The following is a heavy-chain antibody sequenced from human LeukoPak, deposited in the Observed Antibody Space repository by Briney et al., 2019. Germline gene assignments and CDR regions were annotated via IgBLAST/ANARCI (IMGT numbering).Heavy chain of an antibody. CDR2: ISYDGSNK. Sequence: PGGSLRLSCAASGFTFSDYYMSWVRQAPGKGLEWVAVISYDGSNKYYADSVKGRFTISRDNSKNTLYLQMNSLRAEDTAVYYCAKGVSSYHHYNEWFDPWGQGTLVTVSS. CDR3: AKGVSSYHHYNEWFDP. CDR1: GFTFSDYY. V-gene: IGHV3-30*18. D-gene: IGHD6-13*01. J-gene: IGHJ5*02.